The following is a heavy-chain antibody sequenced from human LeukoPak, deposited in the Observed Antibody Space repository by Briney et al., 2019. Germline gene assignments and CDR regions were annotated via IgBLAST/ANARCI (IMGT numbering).Heavy chain of an antibody. CDR3: ARDARSYVEDAFDI. CDR2: IIPIFGTA. V-gene: IGHV1-69*13. Sequence: SVKVSCKASGGTFSSYAISWVRQAPGQGLEWMGGIIPIFGTANYAQKFQGRVTITADESTCTAYMELSSLRSEDTAVYYCARDARSYVEDAFDIWGQGTMVTVSS. J-gene: IGHJ3*02. CDR1: GGTFSSYA. D-gene: IGHD3-16*01.